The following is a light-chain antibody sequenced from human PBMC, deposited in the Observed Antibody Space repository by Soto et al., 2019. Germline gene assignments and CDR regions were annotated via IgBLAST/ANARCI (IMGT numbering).Light chain of an antibody. CDR1: QSVSSSY. CDR3: QRYGSSIFT. J-gene: IGKJ3*01. V-gene: IGKV3-20*01. Sequence: EIVLTQSPGTLSLSPGERATLSCRASQSVSSSYLAWYQQKPGQAPRLLIYGASGRATGIPDRFTGSGCGTDFNLTISRLEPEDFAVYYCQRYGSSIFTFGRGTKVDIK. CDR2: GAS.